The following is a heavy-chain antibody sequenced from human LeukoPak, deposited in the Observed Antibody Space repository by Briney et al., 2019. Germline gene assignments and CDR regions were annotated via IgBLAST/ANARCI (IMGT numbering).Heavy chain of an antibody. J-gene: IGHJ5*02. CDR3: ARGGNYWPQWWFDP. CDR1: GDSISSHY. V-gene: IGHV4-59*11. D-gene: IGHD1-26*01. Sequence: SETLSLTCTVSGDSISSHYWSWIRQPPGKGLEWIGYIYDSGSTSYNPSLKSRVTMSLDASKNQFSLELNSVTPADTAVYYCARGGNYWPQWWFDPWGRGTLVSVSS. CDR2: IYDSGST.